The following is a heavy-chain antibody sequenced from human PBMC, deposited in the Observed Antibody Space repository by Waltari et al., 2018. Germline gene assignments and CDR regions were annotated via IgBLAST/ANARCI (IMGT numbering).Heavy chain of an antibody. CDR1: GYTFTSYA. Sequence: QVQLVQSGAEVKKPGASVQVSCKASGYTFTSYAMHWVRQAPGHRLAWMGWINAGNGNTKYSQKFQGRVTITRDTSASTAYMELSSLRSEDTAVYYCARDAYYDILTGYYRGTGHADYWGQGTLVTVSS. D-gene: IGHD3-9*01. CDR3: ARDAYYDILTGYYRGTGHADY. CDR2: INAGNGNT. J-gene: IGHJ4*02. V-gene: IGHV1-3*01.